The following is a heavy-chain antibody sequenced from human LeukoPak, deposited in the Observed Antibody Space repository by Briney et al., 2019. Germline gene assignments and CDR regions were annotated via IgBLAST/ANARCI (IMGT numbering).Heavy chain of an antibody. Sequence: GGSLRLSCAASGFTFSSYSMNWVRQAPGKGLEWVSSISSSSSYIYYADSVKGRFTISRDNAKNSLYLQMNSLRAEDTAVYYCPRDEYYGSGSYYNYFYYMDVWGKGTTVTVSS. CDR1: GFTFSSYS. J-gene: IGHJ6*03. D-gene: IGHD3-10*01. CDR3: PRDEYYGSGSYYNYFYYMDV. CDR2: ISSSSSYI. V-gene: IGHV3-21*01.